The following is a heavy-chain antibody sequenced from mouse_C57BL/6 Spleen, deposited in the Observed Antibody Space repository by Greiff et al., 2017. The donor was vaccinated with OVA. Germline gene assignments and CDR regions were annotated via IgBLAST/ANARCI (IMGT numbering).Heavy chain of an antibody. Sequence: QVQLQQSGAELARPGASVKMSCKASGYTFTSYTMHWVKQRPGQGLEWIGYINPSSGYTKYNQKFKDKATLTADKSSSTAYMQLSSLTSDDSAVYYCAKSNTGYFDVWGTGTTVTVSS. CDR1: GYTFTSYT. J-gene: IGHJ1*03. V-gene: IGHV1-4*01. CDR2: INPSSGYT. D-gene: IGHD2-5*01. CDR3: AKSNTGYFDV.